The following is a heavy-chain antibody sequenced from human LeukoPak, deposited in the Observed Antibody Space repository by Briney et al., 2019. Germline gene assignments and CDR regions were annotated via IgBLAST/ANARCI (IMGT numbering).Heavy chain of an antibody. Sequence: PGGSLRLSCAASGFTFSSYWMHWVRQAPGKGLVWVSLINSDGSSTSYAESVKGRFTISRDNAKNTLYLQMNSLRAEDMAVYYCARDLGATTAVSLWGQGTLVTVSS. V-gene: IGHV3-74*01. CDR3: ARDLGATTAVSL. J-gene: IGHJ4*02. D-gene: IGHD1-26*01. CDR2: INSDGSST. CDR1: GFTFSSYW.